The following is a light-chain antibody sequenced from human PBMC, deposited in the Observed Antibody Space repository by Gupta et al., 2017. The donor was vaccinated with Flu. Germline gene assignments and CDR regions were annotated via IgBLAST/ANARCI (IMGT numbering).Light chain of an antibody. CDR2: AAS. CDR1: QAINNW. J-gene: IGKJ5*01. V-gene: IGKV1-12*01. Sequence: DIQMTQSPSSVSASIGDRVTITCRSSQAINNWLAWYQQKPGKAPNLLIYAASSLQSGVPSRFSGSASGTDFTLTISSLQPEDSATYYCQQGNSFPVTFGQGTRLEI. CDR3: QQGNSFPVT.